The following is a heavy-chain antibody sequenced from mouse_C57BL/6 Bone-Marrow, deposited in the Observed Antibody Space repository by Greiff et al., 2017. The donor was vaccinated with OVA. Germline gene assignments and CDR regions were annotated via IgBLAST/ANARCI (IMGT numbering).Heavy chain of an antibody. J-gene: IGHJ4*01. V-gene: IGHV2-2*01. D-gene: IGHD1-1*02. CDR3: ARREELLDYYAMDY. Sequence: VQLQQSGPGLVQPSQRLSITCTVSGFSLTSYGVHWVRQSPGKGLEWLGVIWSGGSTDYNAAFISRLSISKDNSKSQVFFKMNSLQADDTAIYYCARREELLDYYAMDYWGQGTSVTVSS. CDR2: IWSGGST. CDR1: GFSLTSYG.